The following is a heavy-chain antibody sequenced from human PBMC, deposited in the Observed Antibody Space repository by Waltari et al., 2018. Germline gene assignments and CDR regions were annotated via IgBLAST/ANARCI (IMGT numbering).Heavy chain of an antibody. J-gene: IGHJ3*02. CDR1: GGSISSYY. CDR2: IYYSGST. D-gene: IGHD2-2*01. Sequence: QVQLQESGPGLVKPSETLSLTCTVSGGSISSYYWSWIRQPPGKGLEWIGYIYYSGSTNYNPSLKSRVTISVDTSKNQFSLKLSSVTAADTAVYYCARGRYCSSTSCYEWGDDAFDIWGQGTMVTVSS. V-gene: IGHV4-59*01. CDR3: ARGRYCSSTSCYEWGDDAFDI.